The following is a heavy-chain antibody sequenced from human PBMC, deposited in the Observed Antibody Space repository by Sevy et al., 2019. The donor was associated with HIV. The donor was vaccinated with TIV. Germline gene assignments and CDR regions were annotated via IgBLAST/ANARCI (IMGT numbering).Heavy chain of an antibody. CDR3: ARDLYLSYYDSSGYSTGYYYYGMDV. D-gene: IGHD3-22*01. CDR1: GGSISSYY. Sequence: SETLSLTCTVSGGSISSYYWSWIRQPPGKGLEWIGYIYYSGSTNYNPSLKSRVTISVDTSKSQFSLKLSSVTAADTAVYYCARDLYLSYYDSSGYSTGYYYYGMDVWGQGTTVTVSS. J-gene: IGHJ6*02. CDR2: IYYSGST. V-gene: IGHV4-59*01.